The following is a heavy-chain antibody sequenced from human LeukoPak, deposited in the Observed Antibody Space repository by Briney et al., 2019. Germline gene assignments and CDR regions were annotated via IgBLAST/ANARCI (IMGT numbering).Heavy chain of an antibody. Sequence: PGGSLRLSCAASGFTFSSYAMSWVRQAPGKGLEWVSAISGSGGSTYYADSVKGRFTISRDNSKNTLYLQMNSLRAEDTAVYYCAGSMRVVAVGPDSDYWGQGTLVTVSS. CDR1: GFTFSSYA. CDR2: ISGSGGST. D-gene: IGHD3-22*01. V-gene: IGHV3-23*01. J-gene: IGHJ4*02. CDR3: AGSMRVVAVGPDSDY.